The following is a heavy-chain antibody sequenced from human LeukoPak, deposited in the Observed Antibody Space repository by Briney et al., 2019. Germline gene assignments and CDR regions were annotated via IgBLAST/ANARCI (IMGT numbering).Heavy chain of an antibody. V-gene: IGHV3-7*01. CDR1: GFTFSSYW. J-gene: IGHJ6*03. D-gene: IGHD6-19*01. Sequence: GGSLRLSCAASGFTFSSYWMSWVRQAPGKGLEWVANIKQDGSEKYYVDSVKGRFTISRDNAKNSLYLQMNSLRAEDTAVYYCAREYIAVAYYYYYYMDVWGKGTTVTVSS. CDR2: IKQDGSEK. CDR3: AREYIAVAYYYYYYMDV.